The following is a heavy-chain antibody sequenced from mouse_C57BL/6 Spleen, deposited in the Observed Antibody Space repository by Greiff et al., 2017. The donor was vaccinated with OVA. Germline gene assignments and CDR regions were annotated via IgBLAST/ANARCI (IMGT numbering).Heavy chain of an antibody. V-gene: IGHV1-66*01. D-gene: IGHD1-1*01. Sequence: VQLQQSGPELVKPGASVKISCKASGYSFTSYYIHWVKQRPGQGLEWIGWIYPGSGNTKYNEKFKGKATLTADTSSSTAYMQLSSLTSEDSAVYYCARDDLYGSSYFDYWGQGTTLTVSS. CDR2: IYPGSGNT. J-gene: IGHJ2*01. CDR1: GYSFTSYY. CDR3: ARDDLYGSSYFDY.